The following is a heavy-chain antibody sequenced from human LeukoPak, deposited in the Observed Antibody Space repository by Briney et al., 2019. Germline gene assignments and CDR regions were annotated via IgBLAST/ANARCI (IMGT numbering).Heavy chain of an antibody. J-gene: IGHJ4*02. D-gene: IGHD6-13*01. CDR1: GGSIRNYY. Sequence: SETLSLTCTVSGGSIRNYYWSWIRQPPGKGLEWIGEINHSGSTNYNPSLKSRVTISVDTSKNQFSLKLSSVTAADTAVYYCARQSPREQQLALDNWGQGTLVTVSS. CDR2: INHSGST. V-gene: IGHV4-34*01. CDR3: ARQSPREQQLALDN.